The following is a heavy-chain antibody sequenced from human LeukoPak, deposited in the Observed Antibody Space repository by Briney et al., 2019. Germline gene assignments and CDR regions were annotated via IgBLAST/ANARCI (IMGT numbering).Heavy chain of an antibody. CDR3: ARGEWRELVYAN. CDR1: GGTFSSYA. J-gene: IGHJ4*02. V-gene: IGHV1-69*01. CDR2: IIPIFGTA. D-gene: IGHD1-26*01. Sequence: SVKVSCKASGGTFSSYAISWVRQAPGQGLEWMGGIIPIFGTANYAQKFQGRVTITADESTSTAYMELSSLKSEDTAVYYCARGEWRELVYANWGQGTLVTVSS.